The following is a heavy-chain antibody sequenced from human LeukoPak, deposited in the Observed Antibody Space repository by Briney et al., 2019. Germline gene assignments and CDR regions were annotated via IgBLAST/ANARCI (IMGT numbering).Heavy chain of an antibody. Sequence: AGGSLRLSCAASGFTFSTYSMNWVRQAPGKGLEWVSSISSSSSYIYYADSVKGRFTISRDNAKNTLYLQMNSLRAEDSALYYCARDFPVAGTYYFDYWGQGTLVTVSS. CDR3: ARDFPVAGTYYFDY. V-gene: IGHV3-21*01. D-gene: IGHD6-19*01. CDR2: ISSSSSYI. J-gene: IGHJ4*02. CDR1: GFTFSTYS.